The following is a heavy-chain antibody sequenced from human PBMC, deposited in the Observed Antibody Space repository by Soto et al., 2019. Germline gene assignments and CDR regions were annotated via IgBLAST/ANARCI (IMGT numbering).Heavy chain of an antibody. CDR2: ISGSSDNI. CDR1: GFTFSDYF. J-gene: IGHJ5*02. Sequence: LRLSCAASGFTFSDYFMSWIRQAPGKGLEWVSFISGSSDNIKYADSVKGRFTISRDNAKNSLYLQMNSLRAEDTAVYYCVRDSARIVVVPRVDGDNWLDPWGQGTLFPVSS. V-gene: IGHV3-11*06. CDR3: VRDSARIVVVPRVDGDNWLDP. D-gene: IGHD2-2*01.